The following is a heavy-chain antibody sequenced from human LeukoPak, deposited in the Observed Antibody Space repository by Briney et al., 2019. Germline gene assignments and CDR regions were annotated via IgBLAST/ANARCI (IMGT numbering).Heavy chain of an antibody. J-gene: IGHJ4*02. V-gene: IGHV3-23*01. CDR3: TKRVKYGGTWDHFAD. Sequence: GGSLRLSCAASGYTFDNYRMSWVRQAPGKGLEWVSTVNADGGNTYYADSVKGRFTISRDNSKSTLILQMNSLRVEDTALYYCTKRVKYGGTWDHFADWGQGTLVTVSS. CDR1: GYTFDNYR. CDR2: VNADGGNT. D-gene: IGHD1-26*01.